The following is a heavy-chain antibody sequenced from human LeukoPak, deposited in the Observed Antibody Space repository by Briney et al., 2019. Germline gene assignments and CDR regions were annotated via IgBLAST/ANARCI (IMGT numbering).Heavy chain of an antibody. V-gene: IGHV3-9*01. CDR2: ISWNSGSI. J-gene: IGHJ5*02. CDR1: GFTFDDYA. Sequence: GRSLRLSCAASGFTFDDYAMHWVRQAPGKGLEWVSGISWNSGSIGYADSVKGRFTISRDNAKNSLYLQMNSLRAEDTAVYYCARGGWIAAAKWFDPWGQGTLVTVSS. CDR3: ARGGWIAAAKWFDP. D-gene: IGHD6-13*01.